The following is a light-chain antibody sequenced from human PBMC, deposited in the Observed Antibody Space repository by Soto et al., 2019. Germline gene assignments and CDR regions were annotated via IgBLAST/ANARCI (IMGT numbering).Light chain of an antibody. CDR1: SSDIGGYNY. Sequence: QSALTQPRSVSGSPGQSVTISCTGTSSDIGGYNYVSWYQQHPGKAPKLMIYDVIKRPSGVPDRFSGSKSGNTASLTIYGLQAGDEADYYCCSYAGSYTHVFGTGTKVTV. V-gene: IGLV2-11*01. J-gene: IGLJ1*01. CDR2: DVI. CDR3: CSYAGSYTHV.